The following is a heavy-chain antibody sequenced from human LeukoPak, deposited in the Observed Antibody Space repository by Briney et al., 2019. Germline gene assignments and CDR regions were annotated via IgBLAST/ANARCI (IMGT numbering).Heavy chain of an antibody. J-gene: IGHJ6*03. Sequence: SETLSLTCTVSGGSISSYYWSWIRQPAGKGLEWIGRIYTSGSTNYNPSLKSRVTMSVDTSKNQFSLKLSSVTAADTAVYYCAREAGCSSTSCYPLSYYYYYMDVWGKGTTATVSS. CDR2: IYTSGST. CDR3: AREAGCSSTSCYPLSYYYYYMDV. D-gene: IGHD2-2*01. V-gene: IGHV4-4*07. CDR1: GGSISSYY.